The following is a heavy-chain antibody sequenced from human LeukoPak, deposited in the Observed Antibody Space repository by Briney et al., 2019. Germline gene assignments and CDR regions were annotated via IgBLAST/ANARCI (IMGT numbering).Heavy chain of an antibody. V-gene: IGHV3-23*01. CDR1: GFTFSSYA. CDR2: ISGSGGST. CDR3: AKDLSYNYGATKDY. D-gene: IGHD1-1*01. J-gene: IGHJ4*02. Sequence: GGSLRLSCAASGFTFSSYAMSWVRQAPGKGLEWVSGISGSGGSTYYADSVKGRFTISRDNSKNKLYLQMNSLRAEDTAVYYCAKDLSYNYGATKDYWGQGTLVNVSS.